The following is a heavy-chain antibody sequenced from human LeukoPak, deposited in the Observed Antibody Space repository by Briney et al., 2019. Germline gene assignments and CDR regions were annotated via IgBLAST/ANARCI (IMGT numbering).Heavy chain of an antibody. J-gene: IGHJ4*02. Sequence: GGSLRLSCAASGFTLSNYEVSWVRQAPGKGLEWVSYISSSGSTRTYADSVKGRFTISRDNAKNSLSLEMNSLRAEDTAVYYCAREIVSAVAGNFDYWGQGTLVTVSS. D-gene: IGHD6-19*01. CDR2: ISSSGSTR. V-gene: IGHV3-48*03. CDR1: GFTLSNYE. CDR3: AREIVSAVAGNFDY.